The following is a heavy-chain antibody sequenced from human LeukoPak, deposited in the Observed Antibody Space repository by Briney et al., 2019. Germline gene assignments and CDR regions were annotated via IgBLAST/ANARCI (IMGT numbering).Heavy chain of an antibody. D-gene: IGHD3-10*01. CDR2: IKQDGSEK. CDR1: GFTFSSYW. J-gene: IGHJ4*02. V-gene: IGHV3-7*01. Sequence: GGSLRLSCAASGFTFSSYWMSWVRQAPGKGLEWVANIKQDGSEKYYVDSVKGRFTFSRDNAKNSLYLHMNSLRAEDTAVYYCAREGELYYHGSGSYYPGFDYWGLGTLVTVSS. CDR3: AREGELYYHGSGSYYPGFDY.